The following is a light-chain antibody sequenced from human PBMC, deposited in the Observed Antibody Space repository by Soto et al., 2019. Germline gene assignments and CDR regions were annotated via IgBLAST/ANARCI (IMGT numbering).Light chain of an antibody. CDR3: CSFAGRSPPTSV. Sequence: QSALIQPASVFGSPGQPITISCTGTTSDVGTYTLVSWYQHHPGKAPQLIIFEVTKRPSGVSDRFSGSKSGNTASLTISGLLGEDEADYYCCSFAGRSPPTSVFGTGT. CDR1: TSDVGTYTL. CDR2: EVT. V-gene: IGLV2-23*02. J-gene: IGLJ1*01.